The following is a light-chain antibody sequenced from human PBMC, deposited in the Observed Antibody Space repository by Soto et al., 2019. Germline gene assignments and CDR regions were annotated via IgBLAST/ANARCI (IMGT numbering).Light chain of an antibody. CDR2: DAS. CDR3: QQHNNRLP. V-gene: IGKV3-11*01. Sequence: EIVLTQSPATLSLSPGERATLSCRASQSVDSYLAWYQQKPGQAPRLLIFDASNRATGIPARFSGSGSGTAFTLTISSLEPEDFAVYYWQQHNNRLPFGGGTKV. J-gene: IGKJ4*01. CDR1: QSVDSY.